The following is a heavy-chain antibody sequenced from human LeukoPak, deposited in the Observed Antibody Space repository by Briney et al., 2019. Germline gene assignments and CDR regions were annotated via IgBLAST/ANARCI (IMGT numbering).Heavy chain of an antibody. CDR3: SGGSEGYSSGRYGRYFDY. J-gene: IGHJ4*02. V-gene: IGHV3-48*01. D-gene: IGHD6-19*01. Sequence: PGGSLRLSCAASGFTFSNYNMNWVRQAPGKGLEWVSYISSTSSTIYYADSVKGRFTISRDNAKNSLFLQMNSLRAEDTAVYYFSGGSEGYSSGRYGRYFDYWGQGTLVTVSS. CDR1: GFTFSNYN. CDR2: ISSTSSTI.